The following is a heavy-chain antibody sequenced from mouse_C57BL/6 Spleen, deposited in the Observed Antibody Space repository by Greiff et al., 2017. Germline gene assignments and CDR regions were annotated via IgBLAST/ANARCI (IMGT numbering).Heavy chain of an antibody. CDR2: ISGGGGNT. CDR1: GFTFSSYT. Sequence: EVQRVESGGGLVKPGGSLKLSCAASGFTFSSYTMSWVRQTPEKRLEWVATISGGGGNTYYPDSVKGRFTISRDNAKNTLYLQMSSLRSEDTALYYCARHSDYGSSHYYAMDYWGQGTSVTVSS. D-gene: IGHD1-1*01. V-gene: IGHV5-9*01. J-gene: IGHJ4*01. CDR3: ARHSDYGSSHYYAMDY.